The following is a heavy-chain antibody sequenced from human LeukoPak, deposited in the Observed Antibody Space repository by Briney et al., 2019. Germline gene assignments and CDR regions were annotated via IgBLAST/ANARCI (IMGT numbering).Heavy chain of an antibody. D-gene: IGHD3-3*01. J-gene: IGHJ5*02. Sequence: KSSETLSLTCTVSGGSISTTNYYWGWLRQPPGRDLEWIGSIYSSGNTYYNPSLESRVTISVDTSKNQLSLKLTSATAADTSVYYCARHSGLRSPFDPWGQGTLVTVSS. CDR1: GGSISTTNYY. CDR2: IYSSGNT. CDR3: ARHSGLRSPFDP. V-gene: IGHV4-39*01.